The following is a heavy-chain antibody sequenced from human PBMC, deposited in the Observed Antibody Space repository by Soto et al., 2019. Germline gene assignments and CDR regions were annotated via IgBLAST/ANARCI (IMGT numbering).Heavy chain of an antibody. CDR3: AGSTYGRPTPLYG. V-gene: IGHV4-30-2*01. CDR1: GGSISSGGYS. CDR2: IYHSGST. J-gene: IGHJ4*02. D-gene: IGHD3-10*01. Sequence: QLQLQESGSGLVKPSQTLSLTCAVSGGSISSGGYSWSWIRQPPGKGLEWIGYIYHSGSTYYNPSLKSRVTISVDSSKTQFSLKLSSVTGADPAVYYWAGSTYGRPTPLYGWGQGTLVTVSS.